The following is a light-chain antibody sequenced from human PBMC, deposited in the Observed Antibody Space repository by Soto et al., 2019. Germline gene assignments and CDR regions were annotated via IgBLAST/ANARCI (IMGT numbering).Light chain of an antibody. V-gene: IGKV1-5*03. CDR2: KAS. CDR1: QSINSW. CDR3: QQYKSYPWT. Sequence: DIQMTQWPSTLSASVGERVTITCRASQSINSWLAWLQQKPGKAPKLLIYKASSLESGVPSRFSGSGSGTEFNLTISSLQPDDFATYNCQQYKSYPWTFGQGTKVEIK. J-gene: IGKJ1*01.